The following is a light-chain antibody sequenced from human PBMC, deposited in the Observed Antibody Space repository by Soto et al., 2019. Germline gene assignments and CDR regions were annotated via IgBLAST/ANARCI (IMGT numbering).Light chain of an antibody. CDR1: SGSVSTSYY. J-gene: IGLJ2*01. CDR3: ALYLGRGIVV. CDR2: ATN. Sequence: QTVVTQEPSFSVXPGESVTLTCGLNSGSVSTSYYPGWYQQTPGQAPRTLIYATNTRSSGVPDRFSGSILGNKAALTITGAQADDESDYYCALYLGRGIVVFGGGTKVTVL. V-gene: IGLV8-61*01.